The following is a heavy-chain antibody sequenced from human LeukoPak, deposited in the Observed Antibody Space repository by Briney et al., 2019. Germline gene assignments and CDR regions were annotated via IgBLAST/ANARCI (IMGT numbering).Heavy chain of an antibody. J-gene: IGHJ4*02. CDR2: ISPNSGGT. CDR1: VFTFTGYY. Sequence: ASVKVSCKASVFTFTGYYIYWVRQAPGQGLEWMGWISPNSGGTNYALKFQGRVTMTRDTSISTAYMELSRLRSDDTAVYYCARGPRYGSGNYYNNYWGQGTLVTVSS. CDR3: ARGPRYGSGNYYNNY. D-gene: IGHD3-10*01. V-gene: IGHV1-2*02.